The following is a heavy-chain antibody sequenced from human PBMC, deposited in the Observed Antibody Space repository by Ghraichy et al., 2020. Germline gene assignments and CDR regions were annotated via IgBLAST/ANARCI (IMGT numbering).Heavy chain of an antibody. J-gene: IGHJ4*02. CDR3: ARDRALFDY. CDR1: GGSISSYY. V-gene: IGHV4-59*01. CDR2: IYYSGNT. Sequence: GSLRLSCTVSGGSISSYYWSWIRQPPGKGLEWIGYIYYSGNTNYNPSLKSRVTISVDTSKNQFSLKLSSVTAADTAVYYCARDRALFDYWGQGTLVTVYS.